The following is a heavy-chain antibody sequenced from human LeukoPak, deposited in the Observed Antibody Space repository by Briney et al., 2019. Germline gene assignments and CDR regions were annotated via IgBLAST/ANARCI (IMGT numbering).Heavy chain of an antibody. V-gene: IGHV3-73*01. D-gene: IGHD3-22*01. J-gene: IGHJ4*02. CDR1: GLTFSGSA. CDR2: IRSKANSYAT. CDR3: TRPADSSGYYYVS. Sequence: GGSLKLSCAASGLTFSGSAMHWVRQASGKGLEWVGRIRSKANSYATAYAASVKGRFTISRDDSKNTAYLQMNSLKTEDTAVYYCTRPADSSGYYYVSWGQGTLVTVSS.